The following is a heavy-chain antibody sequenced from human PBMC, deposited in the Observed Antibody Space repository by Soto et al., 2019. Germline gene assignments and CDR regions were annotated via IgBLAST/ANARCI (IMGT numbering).Heavy chain of an antibody. CDR2: IYSGGST. Sequence: SLRLSCSASGFTVSSTYMSWVRQSPVKGLEWVSVIYSGGSTYYADSVKGRFTISRDNSKNTLYLQMNSLRAEDTAVYDCARNYYDSGGGFDYWGQGNMVTV. D-gene: IGHD3-22*01. V-gene: IGHV3-53*01. CDR3: ARNYYDSGGGFDY. CDR1: GFTVSSTY. J-gene: IGHJ4*02.